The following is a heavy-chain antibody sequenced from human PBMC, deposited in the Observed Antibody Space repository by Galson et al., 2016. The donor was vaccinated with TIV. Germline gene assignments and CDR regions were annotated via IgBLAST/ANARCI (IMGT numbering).Heavy chain of an antibody. Sequence: SLRLSCAASGFTFDDYAMTWVRQVPGKGLEWVSGINCNGVSTDYAESVKGRFTISRDNAKNTLYLQMNSLRAEDTALYYCARDGVVDASMDYYYYYYLDVWGKGTTVTVSS. V-gene: IGHV3-20*04. D-gene: IGHD5-18*01. CDR1: GFTFDDYA. CDR2: INCNGVST. J-gene: IGHJ6*03. CDR3: ARDGVVDASMDYYYYYYLDV.